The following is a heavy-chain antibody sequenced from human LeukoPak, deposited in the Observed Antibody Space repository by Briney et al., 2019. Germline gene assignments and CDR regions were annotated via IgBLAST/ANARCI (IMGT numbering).Heavy chain of an antibody. CDR3: ASSTLKSIYYYGMDV. V-gene: IGHV4-31*03. Sequence: SGTLSLTCTVSGGSISSGGYYWSWIRQHPGKGLEWFGYIYYSGSTYYNPSLESRVTISVDTSKNQVSLKLSAVTAADTAVYYCASSTLKSIYYYGMDVWGQGTTVTVSS. J-gene: IGHJ6*02. CDR2: IYYSGST. D-gene: IGHD2-2*01. CDR1: GGSISSGGYY.